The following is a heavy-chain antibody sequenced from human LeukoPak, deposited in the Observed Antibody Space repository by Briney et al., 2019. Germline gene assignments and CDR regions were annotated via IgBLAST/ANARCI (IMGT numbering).Heavy chain of an antibody. Sequence: PSETLSLTCTVSGYSISSGYYWGWIRQPPGKGLEWIGSIYHSGSTYYNPSVKSRVTISVDTSKNQFSLKLSSVTAADTAVYYCARDSLPYYDSSGYNWFDPWGQGTLVTVSS. CDR2: IYHSGST. J-gene: IGHJ5*02. D-gene: IGHD3-22*01. CDR1: GYSISSGYY. V-gene: IGHV4-38-2*02. CDR3: ARDSLPYYDSSGYNWFDP.